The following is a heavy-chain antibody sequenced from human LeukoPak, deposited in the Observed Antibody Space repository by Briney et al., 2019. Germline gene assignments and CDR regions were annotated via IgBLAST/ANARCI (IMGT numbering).Heavy chain of an antibody. Sequence: ASVKVSCKASGYSFTKFGISWVRQAPGQGLEWMGWISAYNGNTNYAQKLQGRVTMTTDTSTSTAYMELRSLRSDDTAVYYCARAPLYYGAGDIWGQGTMVTVSS. CDR1: GYSFTKFG. D-gene: IGHD3-10*01. CDR3: ARAPLYYGAGDI. CDR2: ISAYNGNT. V-gene: IGHV1-18*01. J-gene: IGHJ3*02.